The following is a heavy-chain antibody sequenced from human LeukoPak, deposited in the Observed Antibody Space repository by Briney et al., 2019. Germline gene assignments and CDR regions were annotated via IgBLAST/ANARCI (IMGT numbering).Heavy chain of an antibody. CDR3: ARDYGGNSGLDY. CDR2: IVVGSGNT. Sequence: SVKVSCKASGFTFTSSAVQWVRQARGQRLEWIGWIVVGSGNTNYAQKFQERVTITRDMSTSTAYMELSSLRSEDTAVYYCARDYGGNSGLDYWGQGTLVTVSS. CDR1: GFTFTSSA. D-gene: IGHD4-23*01. V-gene: IGHV1-58*01. J-gene: IGHJ4*02.